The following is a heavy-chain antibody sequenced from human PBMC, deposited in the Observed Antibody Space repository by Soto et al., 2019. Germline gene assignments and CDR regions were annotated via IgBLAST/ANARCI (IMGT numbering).Heavy chain of an antibody. J-gene: IGHJ1*01. Sequence: GLDLEWLALIYWDDDKRYSPSLKSRLIITKDTSKNQVVLTMTNMDPVDTATYYCARAYCSGGSCYSGYFQHWGQGTLVTVSS. CDR3: ARAYCSGGSCYSGYFQH. V-gene: IGHV2-5*02. CDR2: IYWDDDK. D-gene: IGHD2-15*01.